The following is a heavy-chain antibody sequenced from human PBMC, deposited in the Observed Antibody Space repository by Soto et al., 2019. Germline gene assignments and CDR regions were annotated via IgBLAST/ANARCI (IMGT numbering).Heavy chain of an antibody. Sequence: GESLKISCKGSGYSFTSYWIGWVRQMPGKGLEWMGIIYPGDSDTRYSPSFQGQVTISADKSISIAYLQWSSLKASDTAMYYCARLVGYQPDYYYGMDVWGQGTTVTVSS. D-gene: IGHD2-2*01. CDR2: IYPGDSDT. CDR3: ARLVGYQPDYYYGMDV. V-gene: IGHV5-51*01. J-gene: IGHJ6*02. CDR1: GYSFTSYW.